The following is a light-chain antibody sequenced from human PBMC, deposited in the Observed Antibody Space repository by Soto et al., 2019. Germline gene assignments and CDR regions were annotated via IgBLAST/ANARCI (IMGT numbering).Light chain of an antibody. J-gene: IGKJ5*01. CDR1: QGISGA. Sequence: LQLTQSPSSLSASVGDRVTITCRAGQGISGALAWYQQKPGKAPKLLLYDACSLESGVPSRLSCSGSWTDCALTIGSLQPEHVTTNFYQLFNNYPLAFCQGTRLESK. CDR3: QLFNNYPLA. V-gene: IGKV1D-13*01. CDR2: DAC.